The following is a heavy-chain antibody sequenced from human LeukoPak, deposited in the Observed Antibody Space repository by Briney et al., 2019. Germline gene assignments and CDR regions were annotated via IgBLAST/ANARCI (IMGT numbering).Heavy chain of an antibody. CDR2: ISYSGST. Sequence: SETLSLTCTVSGGSISSYDWSWIRQPPGKGLEWMGCISYSGSTTYIPSLKSRGTILFNTSMSQSSLQLTSVTAAYTAVYFCVRITTGTVDYWGQGTLVTVSS. V-gene: IGHV4-59*01. D-gene: IGHD1-1*01. CDR3: VRITTGTVDY. CDR1: GGSISSYD. J-gene: IGHJ4*02.